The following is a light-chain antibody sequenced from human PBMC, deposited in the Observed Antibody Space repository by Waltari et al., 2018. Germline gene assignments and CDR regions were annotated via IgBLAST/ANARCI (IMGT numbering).Light chain of an antibody. V-gene: IGKV3-11*01. CDR1: QSISSY. CDR2: DAS. J-gene: IGKJ4*01. Sequence: EIVLTQSPATVSLSPGERATLSCRASQSISSYLAWYQQRPGQAPRPLIYDASSRATGIPARFSGSGSGTDFTLTISSLEPEDFAVYYCQQRYSLLTFGGGTKVEIK. CDR3: QQRYSLLT.